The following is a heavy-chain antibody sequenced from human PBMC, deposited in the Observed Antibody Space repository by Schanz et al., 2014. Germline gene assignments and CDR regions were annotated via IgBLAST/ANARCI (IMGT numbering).Heavy chain of an antibody. CDR2: INTSGGSR. V-gene: IGHV3-23*04. D-gene: IGHD6-19*01. Sequence: EVQLVESGGGLVQPGGSLRLSCAASGFSFSTHAMSWVRQAPGQGLEWVSGINTSGGSRYYAESVKGRFTISRENAKSSLYLQMDHLRVEDTAAYYCAGAAVGFIVDAFDLWGRGTMVIVSS. J-gene: IGHJ3*01. CDR3: AGAAVGFIVDAFDL. CDR1: GFSFSTHA.